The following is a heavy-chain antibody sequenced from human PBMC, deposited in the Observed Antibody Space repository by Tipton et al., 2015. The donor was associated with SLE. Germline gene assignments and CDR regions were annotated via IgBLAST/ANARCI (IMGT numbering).Heavy chain of an antibody. D-gene: IGHD2-2*01. CDR3: AREGSSTWYWYFDL. CDR2: IHLLGAT. Sequence: LVKPTETLSLTCALSGESLSGYYWSWIRQSPGKGLEWIGQIHLLGATDYNPSLKSRVTLSVDASKNQFSLRLRSVTAADTAVYYCAREGSSTWYWYFDLWGRGTPVTASS. J-gene: IGHJ2*01. V-gene: IGHV4-34*01. CDR1: GESLSGYY.